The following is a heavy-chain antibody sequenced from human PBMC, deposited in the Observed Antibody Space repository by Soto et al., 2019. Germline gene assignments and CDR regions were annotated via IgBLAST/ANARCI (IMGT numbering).Heavy chain of an antibody. CDR3: ASTASKWPRGFFDY. CDR1: GFTFSSYA. V-gene: IGHV3-23*01. CDR2: ISRSGGST. J-gene: IGHJ4*02. D-gene: IGHD1-26*01. Sequence: PGGSLRLSCADSGFTFSSYAMTWVRQAPGKGLEWVSAISRSGGSTYYADSVKSRFTIARDNPKNTLYLQMNSLRAEDTAVYYCASTASKWPRGFFDYWGQGTLVTVSS.